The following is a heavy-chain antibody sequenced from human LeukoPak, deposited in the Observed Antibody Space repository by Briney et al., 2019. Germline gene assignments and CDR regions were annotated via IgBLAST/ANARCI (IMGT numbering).Heavy chain of an antibody. CDR1: IHPKKLCY. J-gene: IGHJ6*03. Sequence: PSETLSLTCTVWIHPKKLCYWRGIRQPPGKGLEWIGYIYYSGSTNYNPSLKSRVTISVDTSKNQFSLKLSSVTAADTAGYYCAIFLLERELWVPPKDMDVWGKGTTVTVSS. V-gene: IGHV4-59*01. CDR3: AIFLLERELWVPPKDMDV. CDR2: IYYSGST. D-gene: IGHD3-3*01.